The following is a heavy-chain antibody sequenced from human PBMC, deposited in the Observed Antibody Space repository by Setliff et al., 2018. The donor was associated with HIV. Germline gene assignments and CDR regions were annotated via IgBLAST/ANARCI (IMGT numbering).Heavy chain of an antibody. CDR1: SYSIDSGYY. J-gene: IGHJ3*01. CDR3: ARDRHYYHSGAYGGSRDSFDF. CDR2: VYHGGNT. V-gene: IGHV4-38-2*02. D-gene: IGHD3-22*01. Sequence: SETLSLTCAVSSYSIDSGYYWAWIRQSPGRGPEGIGSVYHGGNTYYNPSLKSRVTISMDTSKNRFSLKLNSVTAADTAVYYCARDRHYYHSGAYGGSRDSFDFWGQGTMVTVSS.